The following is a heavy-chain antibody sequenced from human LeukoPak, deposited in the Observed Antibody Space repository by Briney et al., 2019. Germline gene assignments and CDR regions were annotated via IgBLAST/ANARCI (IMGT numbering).Heavy chain of an antibody. CDR2: ISYDGSNK. Sequence: GGSLRLSCAASGFTFSSYAMHWVRQAPGKGLEWVAVISYDGSNKYYADSVKGRFTISRDNSKNTLYLQMNSLRAEDTAVYYCAKDPGKFHYWGQGTLVTVSS. CDR3: AKDPGKFHY. J-gene: IGHJ4*02. D-gene: IGHD1-26*01. CDR1: GFTFSSYA. V-gene: IGHV3-30*04.